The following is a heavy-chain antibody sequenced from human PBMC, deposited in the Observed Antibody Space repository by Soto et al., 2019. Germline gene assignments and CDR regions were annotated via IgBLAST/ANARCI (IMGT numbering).Heavy chain of an antibody. J-gene: IGHJ4*02. V-gene: IGHV3-7*01. CDR1: GFTFSRYW. D-gene: IGHD2-2*01. Sequence: GGSLRLSCAASGFTFSRYWMSWVRQAPGKGLEWVANIKQDGSEKYFVDSVKGRFTISRDNAKNSLYLQMNSLRAEDTAVYYCARDLRHQQSVLAFWGQGTLVTVSS. CDR3: ARDLRHQQSVLAF. CDR2: IKQDGSEK.